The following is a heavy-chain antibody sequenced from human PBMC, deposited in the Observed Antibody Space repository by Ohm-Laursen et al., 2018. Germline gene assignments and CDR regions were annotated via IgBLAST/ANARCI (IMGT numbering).Heavy chain of an antibody. V-gene: IGHV4-59*01. CDR3: ARALGGYPISYYYGMDV. CDR1: GGSISNYY. J-gene: IGHJ6*02. Sequence: SETLSLTCTVSGGSISNYYWTWIRQPPGKGLEWIGYVYYSGTTSYNPSLKSRVTISVDTSKNQFSLKLSSVTAADTAVYYCARALGGYPISYYYGMDVWGQGTTVTVSS. D-gene: IGHD7-27*01. CDR2: VYYSGTT.